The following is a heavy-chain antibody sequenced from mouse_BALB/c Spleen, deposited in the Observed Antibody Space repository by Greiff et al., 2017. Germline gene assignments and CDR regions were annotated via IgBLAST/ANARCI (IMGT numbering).Heavy chain of an antibody. Sequence: QVQLQQSGAELVKPGASVKLSCKASGYTFTSYYMYWVKQRPGQGLEWIGEINPSNGGTNFNEKFKSKATLTVDKSSSTAYMQLSSLTSEDSAVYYCTRLGRYYYAMDYWGQGTSVTVSS. CDR3: TRLGRYYYAMDY. CDR2: INPSNGGT. V-gene: IGHV1S81*02. D-gene: IGHD4-1*01. J-gene: IGHJ4*01. CDR1: GYTFTSYY.